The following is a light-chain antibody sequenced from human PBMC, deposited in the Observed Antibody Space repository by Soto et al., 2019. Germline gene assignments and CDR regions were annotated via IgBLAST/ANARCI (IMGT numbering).Light chain of an antibody. Sequence: EIVMTQSPATLSVSPGERVSLSCRASQSIYEKLAWYQQKPGQTPRLLIYDASTRATGISGSFSGSGSGTEFTLTISSLQSEDFAVYYCQRYDSLRTFGQGTKVDIK. CDR2: DAS. CDR1: QSIYEK. V-gene: IGKV3-15*01. J-gene: IGKJ1*01. CDR3: QRYDSLRT.